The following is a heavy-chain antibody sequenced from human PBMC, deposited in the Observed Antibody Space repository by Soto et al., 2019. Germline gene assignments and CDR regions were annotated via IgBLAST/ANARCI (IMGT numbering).Heavy chain of an antibody. Sequence: EVQLVESGGGLVQPGRSLRLSCAASGFTFDDYAMHWVRQAPGKGLEWVSGISWNSGSIGYADSVKGRFTISRDNAKNALYRQMNSLRAEDTALYYCAKDIVYCSSTSCDYYYGMDVWGQGTTVTVSS. V-gene: IGHV3-9*01. J-gene: IGHJ6*02. CDR3: AKDIVYCSSTSCDYYYGMDV. CDR1: GFTFDDYA. D-gene: IGHD2-2*01. CDR2: ISWNSGSI.